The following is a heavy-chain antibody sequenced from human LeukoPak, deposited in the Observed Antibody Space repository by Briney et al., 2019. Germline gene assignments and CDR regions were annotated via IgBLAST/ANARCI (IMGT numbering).Heavy chain of an antibody. V-gene: IGHV3-30-3*02. J-gene: IGHJ3*02. CDR1: GFAFSSYA. CDR2: VSSHGVDK. CDR3: AKSLPRYYYDSRDAFDI. D-gene: IGHD3-22*01. Sequence: GTSLRLSCAASGFAFSSYAMHWVRQAPGKGLEWLAVVSSHGVDKFYADSVRGRFTISKDTSKNTLYLQMNSLRAEDTAVYYCAKSLPRYYYDSRDAFDIWGQGTMGTVSS.